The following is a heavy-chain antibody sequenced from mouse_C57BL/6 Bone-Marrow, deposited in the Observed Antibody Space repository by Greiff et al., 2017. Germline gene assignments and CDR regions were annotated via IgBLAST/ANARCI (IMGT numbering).Heavy chain of an antibody. V-gene: IGHV2-2*01. CDR2: IWSGGST. D-gene: IGHD1-1*01. J-gene: IGHJ4*01. CDR1: GFSLTSYG. Sequence: VNVVESGPGLVQPSQSLSITCTVSGFSLTSYGVHWVRQSPGKGLEWLGVIWSGGSTDYNAAFISRLSISKDNSKSQVFFKMNSLQADDTAIYYCSRNRYCSSYDYAMDYWGQGTSVTVSS. CDR3: SRNRYCSSYDYAMDY.